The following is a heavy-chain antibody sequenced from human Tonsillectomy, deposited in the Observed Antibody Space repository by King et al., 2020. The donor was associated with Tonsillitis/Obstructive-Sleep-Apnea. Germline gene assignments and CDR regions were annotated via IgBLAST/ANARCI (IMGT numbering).Heavy chain of an antibody. CDR2: IYPGDSDT. J-gene: IGHJ4*02. V-gene: IGHV5-51*01. Sequence: VQLVESGAEVKKPGESLKISCTGSGSIFTSYWIGWVRQMPGKDLEWMGIIYPGDSDTRYSPSFQGHVTISADKSIITAYLQWSSLKASDTAMYYCASGRGVVTHYGYDYWGQGTLVTVSS. D-gene: IGHD3-3*01. CDR1: GSIFTSYW. CDR3: ASGRGVVTHYGYDY.